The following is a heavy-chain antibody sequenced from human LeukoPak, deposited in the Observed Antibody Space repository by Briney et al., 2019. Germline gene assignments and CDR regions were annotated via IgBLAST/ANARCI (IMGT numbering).Heavy chain of an antibody. CDR2: ISSSGSTI. CDR1: GFTFSSYE. J-gene: IGHJ4*02. D-gene: IGHD1-26*01. CDR3: ARDPGRAFDY. Sequence: GGSLRLSCAASGFTFSSYEMNWVRQAPGRGLEWVSYISSSGSTIYYADSVKGRFTISRDNAKNSLYLQMNSLRAEDTAVYYCARDPGRAFDYWGQGTLVTVSS. V-gene: IGHV3-48*03.